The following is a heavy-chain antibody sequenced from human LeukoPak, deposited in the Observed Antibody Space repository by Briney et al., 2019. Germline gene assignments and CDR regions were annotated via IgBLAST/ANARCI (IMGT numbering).Heavy chain of an antibody. Sequence: SETRSLTCAVYGGSFSGYYWSWIRQPPGKGLEWIGEINHSGSTNYNPSLKSRVTISVDTSKNQFSLKLSSVTAADTAVYYCARGKYSYGLGFDYWGQGTLVTVSS. J-gene: IGHJ4*02. D-gene: IGHD5-18*01. CDR1: GGSFSGYY. V-gene: IGHV4-34*01. CDR2: INHSGST. CDR3: ARGKYSYGLGFDY.